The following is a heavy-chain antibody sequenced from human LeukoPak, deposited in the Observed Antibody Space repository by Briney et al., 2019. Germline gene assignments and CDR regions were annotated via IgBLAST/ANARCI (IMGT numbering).Heavy chain of an antibody. J-gene: IGHJ4*02. CDR3: ARAHYYYDSSGRGTRDY. V-gene: IGHV3-48*01. Sequence: PGGSLRLSCAASGFAFSSYWMNWVRQAPGKGLEWVSYISFSSSTKYYADSVKGRFTISRDNAKNSLYLQMNSLRAEDTAVYYCARAHYYYDSSGRGTRDYWGQGALVTVSS. D-gene: IGHD3-22*01. CDR2: ISFSSSTK. CDR1: GFAFSSYW.